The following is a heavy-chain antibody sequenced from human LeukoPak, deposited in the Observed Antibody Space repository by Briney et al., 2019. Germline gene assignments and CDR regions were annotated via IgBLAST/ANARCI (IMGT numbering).Heavy chain of an antibody. Sequence: RPPETLSLTCTVSGGSISSYYWSWIRQPPGKGLEWVGHIYYPGSTNYNPSLKSRVTISIDTSKNYFSLKLNSVIAADTAVYYCARDRPGSYWYFDLWGRGTLVTVSS. CDR3: ARDRPGSYWYFDL. CDR1: GGSISSYY. D-gene: IGHD3-10*01. V-gene: IGHV4-59*01. J-gene: IGHJ2*01. CDR2: IYYPGST.